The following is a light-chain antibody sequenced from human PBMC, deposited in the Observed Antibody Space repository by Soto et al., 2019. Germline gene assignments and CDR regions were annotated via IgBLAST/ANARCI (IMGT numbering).Light chain of an antibody. J-gene: IGLJ3*02. CDR3: QVWDSSSDHRHWV. CDR1: NIGSKS. Sequence: SYELTQPPSVSVAPGKTARITCGGNNIGSKSVHWYQQKPGQAPVLVIYYDSDRPSGIPERFSGSNSGNTATLTISRVEAGDEADYYCQVWDSSSDHRHWVFGGGTKVTVL. CDR2: YDS. V-gene: IGLV3-21*04.